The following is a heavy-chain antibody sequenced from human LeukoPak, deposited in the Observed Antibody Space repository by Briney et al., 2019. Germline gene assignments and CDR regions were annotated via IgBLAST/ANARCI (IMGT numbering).Heavy chain of an antibody. V-gene: IGHV3-7*01. CDR2: IHHDESEK. CDR3: TRWVSQYYFDF. J-gene: IGHJ4*02. Sequence: GGCLSLSREASGFNLNYYWLGWVRPAPGKGLEWVALIHHDESEKYNVDSVKGRFSISRDNAKSSVELQMGSLRVDDTAIYYCTRWVSQYYFDFWGQGALVSVSS. D-gene: IGHD2-21*01. CDR1: GFNLNYYW.